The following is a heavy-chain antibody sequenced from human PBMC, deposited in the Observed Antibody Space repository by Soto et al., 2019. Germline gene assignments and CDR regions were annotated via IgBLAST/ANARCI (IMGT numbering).Heavy chain of an antibody. D-gene: IGHD3-3*01. V-gene: IGHV4-31*03. CDR1: GGSISSGGYY. J-gene: IGHJ5*02. CDR3: ARVFTIFGVVTPYNWFDP. CDR2: IYYSGST. Sequence: SETLSLTCTVSGGSISSGGYYWSWIRQHPGKGLEWIGYIYYSGSTYYNPSLKSRVTISVDTSKNQFSLKLSSVTAADTAVYYCARVFTIFGVVTPYNWFDPWGQGTLVTVSS.